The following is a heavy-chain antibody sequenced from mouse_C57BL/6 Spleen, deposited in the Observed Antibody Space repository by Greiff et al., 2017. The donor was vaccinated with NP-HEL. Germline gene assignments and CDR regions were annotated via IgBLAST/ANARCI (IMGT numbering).Heavy chain of an antibody. CDR1: GFNIKDDY. V-gene: IGHV14-4*01. Sequence: EVQLQQSGAELVRPGASVKLSCTASGFNIKDDYMHWVKQRPEQGLEWIGWIDPENGDTEYASKFQGKATITADTSSNTAYLQLSSLTSEDTAVYYCTKGGNYLDVWGTGTTVTVSS. J-gene: IGHJ1*03. D-gene: IGHD2-1*01. CDR2: IDPENGDT. CDR3: TKGGNYLDV.